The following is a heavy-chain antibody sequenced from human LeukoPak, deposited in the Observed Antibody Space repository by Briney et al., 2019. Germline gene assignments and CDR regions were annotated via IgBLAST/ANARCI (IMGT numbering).Heavy chain of an antibody. Sequence: GGSLRLSCAASGFTFSNYGMHWVRQAPGKGLEWVAFIRYDGSNKYYADSVKGRFTISRDISKTTLYLQMNSLRGEDTAVYYCARDKIVGATHFDYWGQGTLVTVSS. D-gene: IGHD1-26*01. CDR3: ARDKIVGATHFDY. CDR1: GFTFSNYG. J-gene: IGHJ4*02. V-gene: IGHV3-30*02. CDR2: IRYDGSNK.